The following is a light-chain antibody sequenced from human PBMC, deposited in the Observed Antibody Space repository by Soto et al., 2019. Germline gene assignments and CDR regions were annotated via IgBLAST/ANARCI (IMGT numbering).Light chain of an antibody. CDR2: GVR. J-gene: IGLJ2*01. Sequence: QSALTQPTSVSGSPGQSITISCTGSSNDIGAYNYVSWYQQHPGKAPRLLIHGVRDRPSGVSKRFSGSKSANTASLNISGLQAEDEADYYCSSYTNDMSGVFGGGTK. CDR3: SSYTNDMSGV. CDR1: SNDIGAYNY. V-gene: IGLV2-14*01.